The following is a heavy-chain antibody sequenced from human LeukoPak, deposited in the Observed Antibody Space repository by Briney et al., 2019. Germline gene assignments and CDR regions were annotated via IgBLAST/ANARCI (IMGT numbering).Heavy chain of an antibody. V-gene: IGHV3-48*04. Sequence: GGSLRLSCTASGFTFSIFGMHRVRQAPGKGLEWVSYISSSSSTIYYADSVKGRFTISRDNAKNSLYLQMNSLRAEDTAVYYCARGRFHLDSSVYSSFYHWGHGTLVTVSS. CDR2: ISSSSSTI. CDR3: ARGRFHLDSSVYSSFYH. CDR1: GFTFSIFG. J-gene: IGHJ4*01. D-gene: IGHD3-22*01.